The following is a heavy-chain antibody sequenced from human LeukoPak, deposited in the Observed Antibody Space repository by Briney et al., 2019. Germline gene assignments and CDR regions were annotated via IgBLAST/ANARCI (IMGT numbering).Heavy chain of an antibody. CDR3: AKSSIVGAPPWDGDFDS. CDR2: ITGSGGHT. V-gene: IGHV3-23*01. CDR1: GFTFSTYA. Sequence: GGSLRLSCAASGFTFSTYAMNWVRHTPGKGLEWVSGITGSGGHTYYADSVKGRFTISRDNSKNTLFLQMTSLTADDTALYYCAKSSIVGAPPWDGDFDSWGQGTMVTVSS. D-gene: IGHD1-26*01. J-gene: IGHJ3*02.